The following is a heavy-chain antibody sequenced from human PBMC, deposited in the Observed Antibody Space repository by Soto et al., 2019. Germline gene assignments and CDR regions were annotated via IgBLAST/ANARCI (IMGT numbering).Heavy chain of an antibody. Sequence: QITLKESGPTLVKPTQTLTLTCTFSGFSLSTSGVGVGWIRQPPGKALEWLALIYWDDDKRYSPSLKSRLTITKDTSQIQVVLTMANMDPVDTATYYGADSYDDLFHYYGMDVWGQGTTVTVSS. V-gene: IGHV2-5*02. CDR1: GFSLSTSGVG. CDR3: ADSYDDLFHYYGMDV. D-gene: IGHD3-3*01. CDR2: IYWDDDK. J-gene: IGHJ6*02.